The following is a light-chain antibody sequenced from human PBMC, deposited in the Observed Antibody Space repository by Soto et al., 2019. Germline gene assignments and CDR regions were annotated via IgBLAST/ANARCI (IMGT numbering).Light chain of an antibody. CDR2: DVS. CDR3: CSYAGSYSWV. J-gene: IGLJ3*02. Sequence: QSALTQPRSVSGYPGQSVAISCTGTSSDVGGYNYVSWYQQHPGKAPKLMIYDVSKRPSGVPDRFSGSKSGNTAALTISGLEAAEEADYYGCSYAGSYSWVFCGGTKLTVL. V-gene: IGLV2-11*01. CDR1: SSDVGGYNY.